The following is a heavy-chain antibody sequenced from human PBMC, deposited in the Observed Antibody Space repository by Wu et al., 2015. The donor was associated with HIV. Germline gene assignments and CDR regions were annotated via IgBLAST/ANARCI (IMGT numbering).Heavy chain of an antibody. D-gene: IGHD3-9*01. V-gene: IGHV1-8*03. Sequence: QVQLVQSGAEVKRPGASVKVSCKTSGYTFTYDINWVRQAAGQRLEWMGWMNPISGDIGYAQKFRDRVTITTNTSIGTAYMELTSLRSDDTAVYYCTRGHPDWGSRLSSGAFDIWGLGHWSVSLQ. CDR2: MNPISGDI. CDR3: TRGHPDWGSRLSSGAFDI. J-gene: IGHJ3*02. CDR1: GYTFTYD.